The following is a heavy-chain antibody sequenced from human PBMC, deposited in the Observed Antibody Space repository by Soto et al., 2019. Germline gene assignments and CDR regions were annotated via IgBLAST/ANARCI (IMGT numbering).Heavy chain of an antibody. CDR2: ISGSGGST. V-gene: IGHV3-23*01. CDR1: GFTFSSYA. Sequence: GGSLRLSCAASGFTFSSYAMSWVRQAPGKGLEWVSVISGSGGSTYYADSVKGRFTISRDNSKNTLYLQMNSLRAEDTALYYCAKVNGVVVVAASHAFDIWGQGTMVTVSS. CDR3: AKVNGVVVVAASHAFDI. J-gene: IGHJ3*02. D-gene: IGHD2-15*01.